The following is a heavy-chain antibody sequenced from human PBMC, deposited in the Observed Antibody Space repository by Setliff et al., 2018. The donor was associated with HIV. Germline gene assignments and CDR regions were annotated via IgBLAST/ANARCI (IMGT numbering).Heavy chain of an antibody. V-gene: IGHV4-34*01. D-gene: IGHD3-10*01. CDR2: INHSGST. J-gene: IGHJ2*01. CDR1: GESFSGYY. CDR3: ARGRVLLWSRRGWYFDL. Sequence: SETLSLTCAVYGESFSGYYWSWIRQPPGKGLEWIGEINHSGSTNYNPSLKSRVTISVDTSKNQFSLKLSSVTAADTAVYYCARGRVLLWSRRGWYFDLWGRGTLVTVSS.